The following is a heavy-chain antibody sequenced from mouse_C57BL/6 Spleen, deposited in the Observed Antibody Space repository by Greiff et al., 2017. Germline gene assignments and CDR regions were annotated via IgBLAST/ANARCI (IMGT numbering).Heavy chain of an antibody. CDR3: TRLLDD. CDR2: IDPETGGT. Sequence: QVQLKESGAELVRPGASVTLSCKASGYTFTDYEMHWVKQTPVHGLEWIGAIDPETGGTAYNQKFKGKAILTADKSSSTAYMELSSLTSEDSAVYYCTRLLDDWGQGTTLTVSS. V-gene: IGHV1-15*01. J-gene: IGHJ2*01. CDR1: GYTFTDYE.